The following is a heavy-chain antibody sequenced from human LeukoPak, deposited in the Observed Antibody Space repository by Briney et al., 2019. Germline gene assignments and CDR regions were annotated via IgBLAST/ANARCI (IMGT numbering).Heavy chain of an antibody. CDR1: GYTFTSHG. CDR2: IDPSDGNT. J-gene: IGHJ6*02. V-gene: IGHV1-46*01. D-gene: IGHD6-19*01. Sequence: GASVKVSCKASGYTFTSHGISWVRQAPGQGLEWMGMIDPSDGNTTYTQKFQGRVTMTRDTSTSTVYMELSSLGSEDTAVYYCARASSTAVAIYYYYDMDVWGQGTTVTVSS. CDR3: ARASSTAVAIYYYYDMDV.